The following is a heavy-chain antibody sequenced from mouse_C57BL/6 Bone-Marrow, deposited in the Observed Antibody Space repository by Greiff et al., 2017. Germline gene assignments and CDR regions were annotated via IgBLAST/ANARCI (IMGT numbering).Heavy chain of an antibody. V-gene: IGHV1-80*01. CDR3: ARDGSRYWYFDV. Sequence: QVQLQQSGAELVKPGASVKISCKASGYAFSSYWMNWVKQRPGKGLEWIGQIYPGDGDTNYNGKFKGKATLTADKSSSTAYMQLSSLTSEDSAVYFCARDGSRYWYFDVWGTETTVTVSS. CDR2: IYPGDGDT. D-gene: IGHD1-1*01. J-gene: IGHJ1*03. CDR1: GYAFSSYW.